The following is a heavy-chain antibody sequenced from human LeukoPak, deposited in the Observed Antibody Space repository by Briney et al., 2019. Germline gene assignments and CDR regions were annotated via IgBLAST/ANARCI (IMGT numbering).Heavy chain of an antibody. J-gene: IGHJ4*02. D-gene: IGHD3-16*01. CDR1: GFTFSSYA. CDR2: ISDSGGST. CDR3: AKDSRHLRRPRGGVKESRGGFSEF. Sequence: GGSLRLSCAASGFTFSSYAMNWVRQAPGKGLEWVSAISDSGGSTYYADSVKGRFTISRDNSKNTLYLQMNSLRAEDTAVYYCAKDSRHLRRPRGGVKESRGGFSEFRGQGTLVTVSS. V-gene: IGHV3-23*01.